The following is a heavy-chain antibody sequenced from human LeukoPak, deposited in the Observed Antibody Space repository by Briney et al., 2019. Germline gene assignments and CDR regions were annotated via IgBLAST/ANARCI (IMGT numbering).Heavy chain of an antibody. J-gene: IGHJ6*02. CDR1: GFTFSSYG. CDR2: ISYDGSNK. V-gene: IGHV3-30*18. D-gene: IGHD2-2*01. CDR3: AKEERYIVVVPAALSDV. Sequence: GRSLRLSCAASGFTFSSYGMHWVRQAPGKGLEWVAVISYDGSNKYYADSVKGRFTISRDNSKNTLYLQMNSLRAEDTAVYYCAKEERYIVVVPAALSDVWGQGTTVTVSS.